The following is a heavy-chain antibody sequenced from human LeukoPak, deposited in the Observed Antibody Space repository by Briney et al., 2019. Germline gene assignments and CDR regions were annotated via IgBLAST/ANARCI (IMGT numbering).Heavy chain of an antibody. D-gene: IGHD4-23*01. V-gene: IGHV4-61*02. CDR3: ARDYGGKSPEIYFDY. Sequence: PSETLSLTCTVSGVSISSGSYYWSWIRQPAGRGLEWIGRIYTSGSTDYNPSLKSRVTISVDKSKNQFSLKLRSVTAADTAVYYCARDYGGKSPEIYFDYWGQGALVTVSS. CDR2: IYTSGST. CDR1: GVSISSGSYY. J-gene: IGHJ4*02.